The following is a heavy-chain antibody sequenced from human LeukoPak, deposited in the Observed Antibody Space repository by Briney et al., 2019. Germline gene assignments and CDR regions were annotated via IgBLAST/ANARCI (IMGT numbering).Heavy chain of an antibody. D-gene: IGHD1-1*01. CDR3: TRDRGAYNLYDY. J-gene: IGHJ4*02. CDR2: IRSKAYGETA. Sequence: PGGSLRLSCTASGFTFGDYAMSWIRQAPGKGLEWVGFIRSKAYGETADYAASVKGRFPISRDDSKAIAYLQMNSLKTEDTAVYHCTRDRGAYNLYDYWGQGTLVTVSS. V-gene: IGHV3-49*03. CDR1: GFTFGDYA.